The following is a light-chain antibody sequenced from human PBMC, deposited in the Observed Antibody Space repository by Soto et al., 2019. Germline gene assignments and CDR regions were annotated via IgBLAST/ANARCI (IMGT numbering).Light chain of an antibody. Sequence: DIVMTQSPDSLAVSLGERVTINCKSSQSVLYSSNNRNYLAWYQQKPGQPPKLLIYWASTRESGVPDRFSGSGSGTDFTLTISSLQAEDVAVYYCQQYYNTPLTFGGGTNVDIK. V-gene: IGKV4-1*01. J-gene: IGKJ4*01. CDR2: WAS. CDR3: QQYYNTPLT. CDR1: QSVLYSSNNRNY.